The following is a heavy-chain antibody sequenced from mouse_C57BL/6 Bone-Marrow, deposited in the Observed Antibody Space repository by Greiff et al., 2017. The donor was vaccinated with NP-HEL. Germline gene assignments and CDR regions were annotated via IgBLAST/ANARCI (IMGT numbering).Heavy chain of an antibody. CDR1: GYAFSSSW. Sequence: VQLQQSGPELVKPGASVKISCKASGYAFSSSWMNWVKQRPGKGLEWIGRIYPGDGDTNYNGKFKGKATLTADKSSSTAYMQLSSLTSEDSAVYFCAKITTVVAMRDYWGQGTTLTVSS. V-gene: IGHV1-82*01. J-gene: IGHJ2*01. D-gene: IGHD1-1*01. CDR3: AKITTVVAMRDY. CDR2: IYPGDGDT.